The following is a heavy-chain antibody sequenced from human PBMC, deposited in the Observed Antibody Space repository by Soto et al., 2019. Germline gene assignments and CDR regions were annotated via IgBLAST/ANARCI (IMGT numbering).Heavy chain of an antibody. V-gene: IGHV4-31*03. CDR2: IYYSGRI. CDR3: APSLRSFYYCGLDV. D-gene: IGHD3-10*01. J-gene: IGHJ6*02. Sequence: SETLSLTCSVSGASINRGDTDYWTWIRQHPVKGLEWIGYIYYSGRIYYNPSLESRVTISVDTSKNQFSLKLTSVTAADTAVYYCAPSLRSFYYCGLDVGGQGTTATVSS. CDR1: GASINRGDTDY.